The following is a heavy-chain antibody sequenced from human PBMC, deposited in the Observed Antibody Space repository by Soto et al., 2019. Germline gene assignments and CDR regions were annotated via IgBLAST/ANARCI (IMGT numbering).Heavy chain of an antibody. CDR2: IWYDGSEK. V-gene: IGHV3-33*01. Sequence: QVQLVESGGGVVQPGMSLRLSCEASGFTFSSYGMHWVRQAPGKGLEWLAVIWYDGSEKYYADSVKGRFAISRDNSRNTLYLQLNGLRAEDTAVYYCARDRSSVHYYLFDYWGQGTLVTASS. CDR1: GFTFSSYG. D-gene: IGHD2-2*01. CDR3: ARDRSSVHYYLFDY. J-gene: IGHJ4*02.